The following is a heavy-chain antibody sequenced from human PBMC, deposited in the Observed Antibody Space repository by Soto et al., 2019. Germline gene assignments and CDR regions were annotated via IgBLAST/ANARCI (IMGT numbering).Heavy chain of an antibody. Sequence: WGSLRLSCASSGFTFSSYSMNWVRQAPGKGLEWVSSISSSSSYIYYADSVKGRFTISRDNAKNSLYLQMNSLRAEDTAVYYSARDLPYSSSWYDFDYWGQGTLVTGSS. V-gene: IGHV3-21*01. CDR2: ISSSSSYI. D-gene: IGHD6-13*01. CDR1: GFTFSSYS. J-gene: IGHJ4*02. CDR3: ARDLPYSSSWYDFDY.